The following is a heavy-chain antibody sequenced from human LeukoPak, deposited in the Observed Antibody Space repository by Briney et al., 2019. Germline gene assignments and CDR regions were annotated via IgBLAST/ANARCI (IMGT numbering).Heavy chain of an antibody. D-gene: IGHD3-3*01. J-gene: IGHJ4*02. CDR3: ARILDYDFWTPFDY. Sequence: ASVKVSCKASGYTFTGYYMHWVRQAPGQGLEWMGWINPNSGGTNYAQKFQGRVTMTRDTSISTAYMELSRLRSDDTAVYYCARILDYDFWTPFDYWGQGTLVTVSS. V-gene: IGHV1-2*02. CDR2: INPNSGGT. CDR1: GYTFTGYY.